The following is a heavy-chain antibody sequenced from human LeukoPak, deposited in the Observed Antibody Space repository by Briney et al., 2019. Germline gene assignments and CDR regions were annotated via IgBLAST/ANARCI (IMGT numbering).Heavy chain of an antibody. CDR2: IYTSGST. Sequence: PSETLSLTCTVSGGSISSYYWSWIRQPAGKGLEWIGRIYTSGSTNYNPSLKSRVTMSVDTSKNQFSLKLSSVTAADTAVYYCARHFCTDGVCNTAFDYWGQGTLVTVSS. D-gene: IGHD2-8*01. CDR1: GGSISSYY. CDR3: ARHFCTDGVCNTAFDY. V-gene: IGHV4-4*07. J-gene: IGHJ4*02.